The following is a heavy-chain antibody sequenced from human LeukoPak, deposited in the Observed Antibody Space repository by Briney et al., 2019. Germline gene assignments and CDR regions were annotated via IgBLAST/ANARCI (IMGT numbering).Heavy chain of an antibody. Sequence: TSETLSLTCAVSGASISSSIWWSWVRQPPGKGLEWIGEIHHSGSINYNPSLKSRVTISVDTSKNQFSLKLSSVTAADTAVYYCARDWAPGTFDIWGQGTMVTVSS. CDR2: IHHSGSI. D-gene: IGHD3-16*01. V-gene: IGHV4-4*02. CDR3: ARDWAPGTFDI. CDR1: GASISSSIW. J-gene: IGHJ3*02.